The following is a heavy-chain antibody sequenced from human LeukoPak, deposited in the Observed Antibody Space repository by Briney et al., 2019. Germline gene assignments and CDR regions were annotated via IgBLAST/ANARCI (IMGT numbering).Heavy chain of an antibody. CDR2: IKQDGSEK. V-gene: IGHV3-7*01. D-gene: IGHD3-10*01. CDR1: GFTFSSYW. CDR3: ASKTMVRGGPIDY. J-gene: IGHJ4*02. Sequence: GGSLRLSCAASGFTFSSYWMSWVRQAPGKGLEWVANIKQDGSEKYYVDSVKGRFTISRDNAKNSLYLQMNSLRAEDTAVYYCASKTMVRGGPIDYWGQGTLVTVSS.